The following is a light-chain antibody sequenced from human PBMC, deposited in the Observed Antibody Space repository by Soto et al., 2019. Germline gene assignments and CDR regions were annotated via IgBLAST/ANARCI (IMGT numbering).Light chain of an antibody. CDR3: QQYNNWPLT. CDR1: QSVSSN. Sequence: EIVMTQSPATLSVSPGERATLSCSASQSVSSNLAWYQQKPGQAPRLLIYGASTRATGIPARFSGSGSGTEFTLTISSLQSEDFAVYYCQQYNNWPLTFGQGTNVEIK. V-gene: IGKV3-15*01. J-gene: IGKJ1*01. CDR2: GAS.